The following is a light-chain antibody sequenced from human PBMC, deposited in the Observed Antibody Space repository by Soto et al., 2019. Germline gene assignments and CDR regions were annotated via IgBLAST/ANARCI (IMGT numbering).Light chain of an antibody. CDR2: DAY. V-gene: IGKV3-11*01. CDR1: QSVDKY. CDR3: QQRSHWPPLT. Sequence: EIVLTQSPATLSLSPGERATLSCRASQSVDKYLAWYQQKPGQAPRLLIYDAYNRATGIPARFSGSGSGTAFPLTISSLEPEDFAVYYCQQRSHWPPLTFGGGTKVEMK. J-gene: IGKJ4*01.